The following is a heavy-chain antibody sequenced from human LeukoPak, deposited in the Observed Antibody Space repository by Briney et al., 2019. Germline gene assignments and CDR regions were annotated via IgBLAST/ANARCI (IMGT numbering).Heavy chain of an antibody. CDR1: GFTFSTYS. V-gene: IGHV3-23*01. D-gene: IGHD3-10*01. Sequence: PGGSLRLSCAASGFTFSTYSMNWVRQAPGKGLEWVSAISGSGGSTYYADSVKGRFTISRDNSKNTLYLQMNSLRAEDTAVYYCAKDHYPPSGSYYKAYYYMDVWGKGTTVTVSS. CDR3: AKDHYPPSGSYYKAYYYMDV. CDR2: ISGSGGST. J-gene: IGHJ6*03.